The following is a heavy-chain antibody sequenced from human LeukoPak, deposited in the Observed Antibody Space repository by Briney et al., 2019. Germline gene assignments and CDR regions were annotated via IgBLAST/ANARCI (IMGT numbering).Heavy chain of an antibody. CDR2: IYYSGST. CDR3: ARASSCWYGMDV. D-gene: IGHD2-15*01. Sequence: SETLSLTCTVSGGSISSYYWSWIRQPPGKGLEWIGYIYYSGSTNYNPSLKSRVTISVDTSKNQFSLKLSSVTAADTAVYYCARASSCWYGMDVWGQGTTVTVSS. V-gene: IGHV4-59*01. CDR1: GGSISSYY. J-gene: IGHJ6*02.